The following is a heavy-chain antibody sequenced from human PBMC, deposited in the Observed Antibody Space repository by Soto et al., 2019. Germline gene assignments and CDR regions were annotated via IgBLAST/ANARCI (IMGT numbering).Heavy chain of an antibody. Sequence: EVQLLESGGGLVQPGGSLRLSCAASGFTVSTYGVTWVRQAPGKGLEWVSGFTGVIGTTHYAYSVKGRFTITRDNSNNSVYLQMNSLRVEDTAVYYCARWNGYGDYWGRGTLVTVSS. CDR2: FTGVIGTT. CDR3: ARWNGYGDY. J-gene: IGHJ4*02. V-gene: IGHV3-23*01. D-gene: IGHD1-1*01. CDR1: GFTVSTYG.